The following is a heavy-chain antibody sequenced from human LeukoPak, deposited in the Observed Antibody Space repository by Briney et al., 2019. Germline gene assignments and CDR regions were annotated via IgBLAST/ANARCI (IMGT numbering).Heavy chain of an antibody. CDR1: GFTFSTYA. CDR3: ARGGKYYYDSSGYFLFDY. Sequence: GGSLRLSCAASGFTFSTYAMSWVRHTPGKGLEWVSGISSGGNTQYTDSVKGRFTISRDNSKNTLYLQMNSLRAEDTAVYYCARGGKYYYDSSGYFLFDYWGQGTLVTVSS. J-gene: IGHJ4*02. V-gene: IGHV3-23*01. CDR2: ISSGGNT. D-gene: IGHD3-22*01.